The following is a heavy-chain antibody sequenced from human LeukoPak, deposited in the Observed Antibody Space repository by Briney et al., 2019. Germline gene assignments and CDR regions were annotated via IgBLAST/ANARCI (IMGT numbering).Heavy chain of an antibody. CDR3: AKNRGYSGYDSDY. D-gene: IGHD5-12*01. Sequence: GGSLRLSCAASGFTVSTNHMSWVRQAPGKGLDWVSVSYGGGNTHYADSVKGRFTISRDNSKNTLFLQMNSLRAEDTAVYYCAKNRGYSGYDSDYWGQGTLVTVSS. CDR2: SYGGGNT. J-gene: IGHJ4*02. V-gene: IGHV3-66*01. CDR1: GFTVSTNH.